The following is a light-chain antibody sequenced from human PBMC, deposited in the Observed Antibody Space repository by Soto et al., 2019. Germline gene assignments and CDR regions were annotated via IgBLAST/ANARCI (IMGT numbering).Light chain of an antibody. CDR2: GAS. Sequence: DVQMTQSPSTLSASVRDRVAITCRAGQNIRGWLAWYQQKPGKAPNLLIYGASILESGVPSRFSGSGYGTEFTLTISSLQPDDFGTYYCQQYISTRTFGQGTRVEVK. CDR1: QNIRGW. V-gene: IGKV1-5*03. J-gene: IGKJ1*01. CDR3: QQYISTRT.